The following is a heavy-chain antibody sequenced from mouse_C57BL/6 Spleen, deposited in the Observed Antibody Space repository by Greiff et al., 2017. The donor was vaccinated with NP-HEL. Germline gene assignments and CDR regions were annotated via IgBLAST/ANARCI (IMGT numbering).Heavy chain of an antibody. V-gene: IGHV1-80*01. Sequence: QVQLKESGAELVKPGASVKISCKASGYAFSSYWMNWVKQRPGKGLEWIGQIYPGDGDTNYNGKFKGKATLTADKSSSTAYMQLSSLTSEDSAVYFCARGEDYYGSSWFDYWGQGTTLTVSS. CDR1: GYAFSSYW. D-gene: IGHD1-1*01. J-gene: IGHJ2*01. CDR2: IYPGDGDT. CDR3: ARGEDYYGSSWFDY.